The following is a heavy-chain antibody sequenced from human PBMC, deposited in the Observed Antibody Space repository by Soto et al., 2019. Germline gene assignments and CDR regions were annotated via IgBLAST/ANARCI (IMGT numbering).Heavy chain of an antibody. Sequence: QVPLVQSGAEVKKPGASVKVSCKASGYSFTTYGISWVRQAPGQGLEWMGWISGYNDNTSYAQNFQGRVTMTTDTSTSTAYMEMRSLGSDDTAVYYCAGEYYNGGSCYGTDYWGRGTLVTVTS. J-gene: IGHJ4*02. V-gene: IGHV1-18*01. D-gene: IGHD2-15*01. CDR3: AGEYYNGGSCYGTDY. CDR1: GYSFTTYG. CDR2: ISGYNDNT.